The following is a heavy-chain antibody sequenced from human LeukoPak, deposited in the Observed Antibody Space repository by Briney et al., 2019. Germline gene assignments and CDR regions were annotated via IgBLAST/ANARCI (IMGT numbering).Heavy chain of an antibody. CDR2: IYTSGST. J-gene: IGHJ4*02. D-gene: IGHD5-18*01. CDR3: ARGFGRYSIGYVWANYYFDY. V-gene: IGHV4-4*07. Sequence: SETLSLTCTVSGGSISSYYWSWIRQPAGKGLEWIGRIYTSGSTNYNPSLKSRVTMSVDTSKNQFSLKLSSVTAADTAVYYCARGFGRYSIGYVWANYYFDYWGQGTLVTVSS. CDR1: GGSISSYY.